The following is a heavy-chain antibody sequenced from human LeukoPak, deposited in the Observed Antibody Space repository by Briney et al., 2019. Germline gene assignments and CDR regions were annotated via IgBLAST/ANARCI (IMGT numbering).Heavy chain of an antibody. V-gene: IGHV4-59*01. D-gene: IGHD6-19*01. J-gene: IGHJ5*02. CDR2: IYYSGST. CDR1: GGSTSSYY. CDR3: ARELGSGWYSNWFDP. Sequence: SETLSLACTVSGGSTSSYYWSWSRQPPGKGPEWIGYIYYSGSTNYNPSLKSRVTISVDTSKNQLSLKLSSVTAADTAVYYCARELGSGWYSNWFDPWGQGTLVTVSS.